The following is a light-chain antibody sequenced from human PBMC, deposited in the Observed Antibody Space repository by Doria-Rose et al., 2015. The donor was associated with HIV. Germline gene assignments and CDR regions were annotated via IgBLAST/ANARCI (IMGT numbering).Light chain of an antibody. V-gene: IGKV3-20*01. CDR3: QQYGTSRGT. J-gene: IGKJ5*01. CDR1: QRVESSY. Sequence: TQSPGTLSLSPGERATLSCRASQRVESSYLAWYQQKPGQAPRLLIYDASTRATGIPDRFSGSGSGTDFTLTISRLEHEDVAVYYCQQYGTSRGTFGQGTRLEIK. CDR2: DAS.